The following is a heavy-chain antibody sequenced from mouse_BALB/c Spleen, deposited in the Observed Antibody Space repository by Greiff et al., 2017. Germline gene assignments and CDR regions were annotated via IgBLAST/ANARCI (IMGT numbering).Heavy chain of an antibody. CDR1: GYSITSDYA. D-gene: IGHD3-1*01. V-gene: IGHV3-2*02. CDR3: ARGLGLLDY. CDR2: ISYSGST. J-gene: IGHJ2*01. Sequence: EVKLMESGPGLVKPSQSLSLTCTVTGYSITSDYAWNWIRQFPGNKLEWMGYISYSGSTSYNPSLKSRISITRDTSKNQFFLQLNSVTTEDTATYYCARGLGLLDYGGQGTTLTVSS.